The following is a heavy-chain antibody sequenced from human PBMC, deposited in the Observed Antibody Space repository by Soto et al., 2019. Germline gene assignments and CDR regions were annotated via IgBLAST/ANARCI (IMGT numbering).Heavy chain of an antibody. CDR2: IYYSGST. D-gene: IGHD3-10*02. J-gene: IGHJ4*02. Sequence: SETLSLTCTVSGGSISSYYWSWIRQPPGKGLEWIGYIYYSGSTNYNPSLKSRVTISVDTSKNQFSLKLSSVTAADTAVYYCARHSVRGDPKRNPFDYWGQGTLVTVSS. CDR1: GGSISSYY. CDR3: ARHSVRGDPKRNPFDY. V-gene: IGHV4-59*08.